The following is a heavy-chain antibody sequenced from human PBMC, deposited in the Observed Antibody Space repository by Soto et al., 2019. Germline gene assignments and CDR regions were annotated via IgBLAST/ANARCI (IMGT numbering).Heavy chain of an antibody. CDR2: ISYDGGNT. J-gene: IGHJ2*01. V-gene: IGHV3-30*18. CDR1: GFSFGIYG. D-gene: IGHD2-15*01. Sequence: QVQLVESGGGVVQPGGSMKLSCAASGFSFGIYGMHWLRQAPGKGLEWVAVISYDGGNTYSADSVKGRFTISRDTSKNTLYLQLSSLSPEDTAVYYCANTYGGNSYSGWDFDLWGRGTLVTVSS. CDR3: ANTYGGNSYSGWDFDL.